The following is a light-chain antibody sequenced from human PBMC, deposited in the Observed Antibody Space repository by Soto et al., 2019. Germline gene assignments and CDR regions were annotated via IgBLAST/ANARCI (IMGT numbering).Light chain of an antibody. CDR2: DVS. Sequence: QSALTQPASVSGSPGQSITISCTGTSSDVGGYNYVSWYQQHPGKAPKLMTYDVSNRPSGVSNRFSGSKSGNTAFLTISGLQAEDEADYYCSSYTGSSTYVFGTGTKLTVL. V-gene: IGLV2-14*01. CDR3: SSYTGSSTYV. CDR1: SSDVGGYNY. J-gene: IGLJ1*01.